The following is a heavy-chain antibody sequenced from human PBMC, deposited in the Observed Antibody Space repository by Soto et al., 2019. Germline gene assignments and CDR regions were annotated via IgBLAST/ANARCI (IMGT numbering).Heavy chain of an antibody. CDR2: IYDSGST. J-gene: IGHJ2*01. CDR1: GGSISGGVGGLYY. CDR3: AREVIQLTTDWYFDP. V-gene: IGHV4-30-4*01. Sequence: QLQLRESGPGLVKPSETLSLTCTVSGGSISGGVGGLYYWSWIGQPPGKGLEWIGYIYDSGSTYYSPSLTSRVTISVDPSKNQCSLRLLSVTAANTAVYYCAREVIQLTTDWYFDPWGRGTLVTVSS. D-gene: IGHD4-4*01.